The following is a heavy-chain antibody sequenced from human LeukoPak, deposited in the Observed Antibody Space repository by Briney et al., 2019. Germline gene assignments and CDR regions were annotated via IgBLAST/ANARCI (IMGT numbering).Heavy chain of an antibody. V-gene: IGHV3-74*01. D-gene: IGHD1-26*01. Sequence: PGGSLRLSCAASGFTFNSYWMHWVRQAPGKGLVCVSRINSDGSSTAYADSVKGRFTISRDNAKNTLYLQMNSLRAEDTAVYYCARGWWELLGPGDYWGQGTLVAVSS. CDR3: ARGWWELLGPGDY. CDR1: GFTFNSYW. J-gene: IGHJ4*02. CDR2: INSDGSST.